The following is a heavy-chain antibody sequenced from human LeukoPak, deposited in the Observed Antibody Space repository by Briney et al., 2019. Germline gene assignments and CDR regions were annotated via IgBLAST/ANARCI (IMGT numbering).Heavy chain of an antibody. D-gene: IGHD5-24*01. CDR2: ISPGHYT. CDR1: GFTFTDYG. J-gene: IGHJ4*02. CDR3: TRSLEVPGYNEFEF. Sequence: GGSLRLSCAASGFTFTDYGITWVRQAPGKGLEWVSSISPGHYTYYADADSMRGRFTISRDNPRNSVYLQMDSLRVDDTALYYCTRSLEVPGYNEFEFWGRGTLVTVSS. V-gene: IGHV3-69-1*01.